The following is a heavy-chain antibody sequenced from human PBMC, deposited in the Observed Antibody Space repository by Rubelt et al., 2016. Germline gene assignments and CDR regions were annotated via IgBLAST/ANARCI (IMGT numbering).Heavy chain of an antibody. J-gene: IGHJ4*02. CDR3: AVYSYGYA. CDR1: GFTFSTYW. V-gene: IGHV3-74*01. Sequence: EVQVVESGGGLVQPGGSLRLSCAASGFTFSTYWMNWVRQAPGKGLVWVSRINPDGSSTSYADSVKGRFTISRDNAKNTLNRQMNSRGAEDTAMNYGAVYSYGYAGGQGSLVTVSS. D-gene: IGHD5-18*01. CDR2: INPDGSST.